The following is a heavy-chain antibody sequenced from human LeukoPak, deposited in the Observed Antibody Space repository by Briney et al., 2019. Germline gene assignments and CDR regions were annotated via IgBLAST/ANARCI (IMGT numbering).Heavy chain of an antibody. V-gene: IGHV4-59*01. CDR3: ARGGQLNWFDP. CDR1: GGSISNYF. CDR2: IYSSGNT. Sequence: TSETLSLTCTVSGGSISNYFWNWVRRPPGKGLEWIGYIYSSGNTYYSPSLESRLTISLDTSKNQFSLQLSSVTAADTAVYYCARGGQLNWFDPWGQGNLVTVSS. D-gene: IGHD5-18*01. J-gene: IGHJ5*02.